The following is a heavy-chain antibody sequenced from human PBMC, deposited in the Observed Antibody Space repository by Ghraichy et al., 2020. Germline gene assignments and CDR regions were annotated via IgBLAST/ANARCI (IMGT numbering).Heavy chain of an antibody. CDR1: GFTFNNYA. Sequence: GGSLRLSCAASGFTFNNYAMTWVRQAPGKGLEWVSAISGNGDNTYYADSVKGRFTASSDNSKNTLYLQMNSLRAEDTAVYYFAKAPDSVSLYFFDYWGQGTLLTVSS. D-gene: IGHD1-26*01. CDR3: AKAPDSVSLYFFDY. J-gene: IGHJ4*02. V-gene: IGHV3-23*01. CDR2: ISGNGDNT.